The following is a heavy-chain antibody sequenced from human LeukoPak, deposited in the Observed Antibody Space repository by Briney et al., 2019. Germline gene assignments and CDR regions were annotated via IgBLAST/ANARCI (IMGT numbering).Heavy chain of an antibody. CDR3: ARDGGRWLQSYYFDY. V-gene: IGHV3-48*01. Sequence: PGGSLRLSCAASGFTFSDYSMNWVRQAPGKGLEWISYISSSRSDIYYADSVKCRFTVSRDNVRNSLHLQMNSLRVEDTAVYFCARDGGRWLQSYYFDYWGRGNLVIVSS. J-gene: IGHJ4*02. D-gene: IGHD5-24*01. CDR2: ISSSRSDI. CDR1: GFTFSDYS.